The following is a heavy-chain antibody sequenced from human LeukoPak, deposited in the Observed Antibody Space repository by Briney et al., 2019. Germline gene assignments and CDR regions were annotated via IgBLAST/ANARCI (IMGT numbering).Heavy chain of an antibody. CDR3: ARVRIAVAGKSSFEY. D-gene: IGHD6-19*01. CDR2: INPNSGGT. J-gene: IGHJ4*02. Sequence: VASVKVSCKASGYTFTGYYMHWVRQAPGQGLEWMGWINPNSGGTNYAQKFQGRVTMTRDTSISTAYMELSRLRSDDTAVYYCARVRIAVAGKSSFEYWGEGTLVPVAS. CDR1: GYTFTGYY. V-gene: IGHV1-2*02.